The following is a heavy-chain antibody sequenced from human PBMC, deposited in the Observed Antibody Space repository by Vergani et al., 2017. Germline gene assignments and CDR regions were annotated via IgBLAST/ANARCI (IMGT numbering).Heavy chain of an antibody. Sequence: QLQLQESGPGLLKPSETLSLTCSVSGTSISGSSDYWGWIRQPPWKGLEWIGRIFYTGTSYYNPSLESRATNSVDTSKNQFSLKLKSVTAADTAVYYCARQFWGGGGYRFDHWGQGTLVTVSS. J-gene: IGHJ4*02. CDR2: IFYTGTS. CDR3: ARQFWGGGGYRFDH. CDR1: GTSISGSSDY. V-gene: IGHV4-39*01. D-gene: IGHD5-18*01.